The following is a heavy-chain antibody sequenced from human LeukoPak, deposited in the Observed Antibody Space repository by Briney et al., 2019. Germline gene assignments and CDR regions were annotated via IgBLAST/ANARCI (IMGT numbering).Heavy chain of an antibody. D-gene: IGHD2-2*01. CDR2: TYYRSTWYN. CDR1: GDIVSSNSVT. J-gene: IGHJ5*02. Sequence: QTLSLTCAISGDIVSSNSVTWNWIRQSPSRGLGWLGRTYYRSTWYNDYAVSVRGRITVNPDTSKNQFSLHLNSVTPEDTAVYYCARRLTQYDCFDPWGQGILVTVSS. V-gene: IGHV6-1*01. CDR3: ARRLTQYDCFDP.